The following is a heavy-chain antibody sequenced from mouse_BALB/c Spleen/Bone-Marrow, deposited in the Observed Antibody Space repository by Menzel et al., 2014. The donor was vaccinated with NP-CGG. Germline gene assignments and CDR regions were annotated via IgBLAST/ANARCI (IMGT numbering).Heavy chain of an antibody. CDR3: ARYDGYWYFDV. Sequence: QVQLKDSGAELMKPGASVEISCKASGYTFSNFWIEWVEQRPGQGLEWLGEILPGTGSSRYNGKFKDKATFTADTSSNTAYMQLSSLTSEDSAVYYCARYDGYWYFDVWGAGTTVTVSS. V-gene: IGHV1-9*01. J-gene: IGHJ1*01. CDR2: ILPGTGSS. D-gene: IGHD2-3*01. CDR1: GYTFSNFW.